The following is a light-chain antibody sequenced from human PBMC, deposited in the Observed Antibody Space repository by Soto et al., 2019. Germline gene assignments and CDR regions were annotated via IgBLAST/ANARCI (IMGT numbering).Light chain of an antibody. CDR1: SSDVGGYNY. V-gene: IGLV2-14*01. Sequence: QSALTQPASVSGSPGQSITISCTGTSSDVGGYNYVSWYQQNPGKAPKLMIYDVSKRPSGVSNRFSGSKSANTASLTISGLQAEDEADYYCSSYTSTNTLVFGVGTKLTVL. CDR2: DVS. J-gene: IGLJ2*01. CDR3: SSYTSTNTLV.